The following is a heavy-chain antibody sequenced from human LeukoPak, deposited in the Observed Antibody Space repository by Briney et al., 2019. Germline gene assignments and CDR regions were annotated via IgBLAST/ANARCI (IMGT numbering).Heavy chain of an antibody. CDR3: ARDYFDSNWFDP. CDR1: GYTITGYY. CDR2: INPNSGGT. D-gene: IGHD3-9*01. J-gene: IGHJ5*02. Sequence: ASVKVSCKASGYTITGYYMHWVRQAPGQGLEWMGWINPNSGGTNYAQKFQGRVTMTRDTSISTAYMELSRLRSDDTAVYYCARDYFDSNWFDPWGQGTLVTVSS. V-gene: IGHV1-2*02.